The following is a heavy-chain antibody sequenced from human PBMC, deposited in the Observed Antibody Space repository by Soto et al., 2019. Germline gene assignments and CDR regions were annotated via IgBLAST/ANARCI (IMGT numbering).Heavy chain of an antibody. J-gene: IGHJ6*02. Sequence: QGHLVQSGAEVKKPGTSVKVSCKASGYTFTRYGISWVRQAPGQGLEWMGWISGYNGDTNYAQNRQGRVTMTIDASTSTAYMELRSLTSDDTAVYYCAKNGHPPYYYYGLDVWGQGTTVTVSS. V-gene: IGHV1-18*01. D-gene: IGHD2-8*01. CDR1: GYTFTRYG. CDR2: ISGYNGDT. CDR3: AKNGHPPYYYYGLDV.